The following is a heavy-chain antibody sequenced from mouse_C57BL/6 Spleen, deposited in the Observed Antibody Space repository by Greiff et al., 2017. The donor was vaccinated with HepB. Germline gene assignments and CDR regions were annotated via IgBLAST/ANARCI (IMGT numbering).Heavy chain of an antibody. V-gene: IGHV1-66*01. D-gene: IGHD1-1*02. J-gene: IGHJ4*01. CDR1: GYSFTSYY. CDR2: IYPGSGNT. Sequence: QVQLQQSGPELVKPGASVKISCKASGYSFTSYYIHWVKQRPGQGLEWIGWIYPGSGNTKYNEKFKGKATLTADTSFSTAYMQLSSLTSEDSAVYYCARSMGYGSYAMDYWGQGTSVTVSS. CDR3: ARSMGYGSYAMDY.